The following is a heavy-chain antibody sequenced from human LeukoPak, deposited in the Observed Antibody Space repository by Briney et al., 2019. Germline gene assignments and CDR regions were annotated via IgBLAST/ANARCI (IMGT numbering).Heavy chain of an antibody. CDR2: INQDGGEK. J-gene: IGHJ4*02. CDR1: GFTFSSNW. D-gene: IGHD3-16*01. CDR3: ARNYD. Sequence: GGSLRLSCTASGFTFSSNWMSWVRQAPGKGLEWVANINQDGGEKYYVDSVKGRFTISRDNAKNSLYLQMNSLRAEDTAVYYCARNYDWGQGTLVTVSS. V-gene: IGHV3-7*04.